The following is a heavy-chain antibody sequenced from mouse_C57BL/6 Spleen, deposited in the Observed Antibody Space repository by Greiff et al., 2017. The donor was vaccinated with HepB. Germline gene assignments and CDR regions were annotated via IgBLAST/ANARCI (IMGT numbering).Heavy chain of an antibody. CDR1: GFTFSNYW. V-gene: IGHV6-3*01. Sequence: VQLKESGGGLVQPGGSMKLSCVASGFTFSNYWMNWVRQSPEKGLEWVAQIRLKSDNYATHYAESVKGRFTISRDDSKSSVYLQMNNLRAEDTGIYYCTRSYYYGSSYSWFAYWGQGTLVTVSA. CDR3: TRSYYYGSSYSWFAY. J-gene: IGHJ3*01. CDR2: IRLKSDNYAT. D-gene: IGHD1-1*01.